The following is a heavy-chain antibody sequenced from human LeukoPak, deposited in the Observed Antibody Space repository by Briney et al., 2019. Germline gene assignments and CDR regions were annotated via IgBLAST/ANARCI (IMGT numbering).Heavy chain of an antibody. V-gene: IGHV5-51*01. Sequence: GASLQISCKGSGSIFANYWIGWVRPLPGKGLEWMGIIYPGDSETRYSPSYQGQVTISVDKSISTPYLQWSSLKASDTAMFYCARVPDRSGYFYYFDYWGQGTLVTVSA. CDR1: GSIFANYW. J-gene: IGHJ4*02. CDR3: ARVPDRSGYFYYFDY. CDR2: IYPGDSET. D-gene: IGHD3-22*01.